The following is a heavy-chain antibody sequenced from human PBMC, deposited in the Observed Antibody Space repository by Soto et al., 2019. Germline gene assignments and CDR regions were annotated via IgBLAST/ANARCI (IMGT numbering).Heavy chain of an antibody. J-gene: IGHJ4*02. V-gene: IGHV1-46*01. CDR3: AQGILPGFSPF. CDR1: GYTFTSYY. D-gene: IGHD3-9*01. CDR2: INPSGGTT. Sequence: ASVKVSCKASGYTFTSYYMHWVRQAPGQGLEWMGIINPSGGTTNYAPKFQGRVTMTRDTSTSTVYMELSSLRSEDTAVYYCAQGILPGFSPFCGQGTLDTVSS.